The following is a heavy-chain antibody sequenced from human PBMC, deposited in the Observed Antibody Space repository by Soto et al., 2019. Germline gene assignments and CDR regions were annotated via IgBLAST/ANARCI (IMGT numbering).Heavy chain of an antibody. Sequence: QVPLVQSGAEVKKPGSSVTVSCKASGGTFSSYAIHWVRQAPGQGLEWMGGIIPMYGPAKYAQRFQGRATITPDESTTTAYMELPSTTSPETAVYSWARVTSMVRGVIDHWFAPGGHGTLVTVSS. CDR2: IIPMYGPA. D-gene: IGHD3-10*01. CDR3: ARVTSMVRGVIDHWFAP. J-gene: IGHJ5*02. CDR1: GGTFSSYA. V-gene: IGHV1-69*01.